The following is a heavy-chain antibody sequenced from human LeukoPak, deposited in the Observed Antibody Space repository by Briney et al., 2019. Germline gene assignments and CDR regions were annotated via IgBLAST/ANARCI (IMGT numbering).Heavy chain of an antibody. CDR3: ARDRHTGPDWFDP. CDR1: GYTFTSYG. CDR2: ISAYNGNT. V-gene: IGHV1-18*01. Sequence: ASVKVSCKVSGYTFTSYGISWVRQAPGQGLEWMGWISAYNGNTNYAQKLQGRVTMTTDTSTSTAYMGLRSLRSDDTAVYYCARDRHTGPDWFDPWAQGTLVTVSS. J-gene: IGHJ5*02.